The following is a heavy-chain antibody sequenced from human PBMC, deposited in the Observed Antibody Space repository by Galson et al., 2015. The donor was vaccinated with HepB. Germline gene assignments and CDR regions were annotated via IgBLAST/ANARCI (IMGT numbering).Heavy chain of an antibody. CDR1: GFTFSDYG. D-gene: IGHD3-22*01. CDR3: AKDSNAYYYDSSGPTHN. CDR2: ISYDGRNK. J-gene: IGHJ4*02. Sequence: SLRLSCAASGFTFSDYGMHWFRQAAGKGQEWVAIISYDGRNKYYADSVKARFTISRDNSKNTLYLQMNSLRAEDSAVYYSAKDSNAYYYDSSGPTHNWGQGTLVTVSS. V-gene: IGHV3-30*18.